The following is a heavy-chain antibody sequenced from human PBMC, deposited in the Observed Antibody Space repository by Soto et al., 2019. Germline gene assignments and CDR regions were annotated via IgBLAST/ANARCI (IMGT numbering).Heavy chain of an antibody. Sequence: TPSLTCAVYWGAFSGFYWSWVRQPPGKGLEWIGEINHSGSTNYNPSLKSRVTISVDTSKNQFSLKLSSVTAADTAVYYCARHAYSLINWFDPWGQGTLVTV. CDR1: WGAFSGFY. J-gene: IGHJ5*02. CDR3: ARHAYSLINWFDP. V-gene: IGHV4-34*01. CDR2: INHSGST. D-gene: IGHD5-18*01.